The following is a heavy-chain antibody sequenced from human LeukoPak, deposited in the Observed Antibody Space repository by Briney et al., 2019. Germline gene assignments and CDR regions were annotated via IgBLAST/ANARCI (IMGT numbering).Heavy chain of an antibody. CDR3: ARDYYGSGSYYLLAFDI. D-gene: IGHD3-10*01. V-gene: IGHV1-69*13. J-gene: IGHJ3*02. CDR2: IIPIFGTA. CDR1: GGTFSSYA. Sequence: ASVKVSCKASGGTFSSYAISWVRQAPGQGLEWMGGIIPIFGTANYAQKFQGRVTITADESTSTAYMELSSLRSEDTAVYYCARDYYGSGSYYLLAFDIWGQGTMVTVSS.